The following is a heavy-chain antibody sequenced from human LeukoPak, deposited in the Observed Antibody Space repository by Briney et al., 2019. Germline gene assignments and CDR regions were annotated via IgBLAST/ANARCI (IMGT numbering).Heavy chain of an antibody. CDR1: GYSFTSYW. CDR3: ARDTAARSYYYYGMDV. D-gene: IGHD6-6*01. V-gene: IGHV5-51*01. CDR2: IYPGDSDT. J-gene: IGHJ6*02. Sequence: GESLKISRKGSGYSFTSYWIVWVRQMPGKGLEWMGIIYPGDSDTRYSPSFQGQVTISADKSISTAYLQWSSLKASDTAMYYCARDTAARSYYYYGMDVWGQGTTVTVSS.